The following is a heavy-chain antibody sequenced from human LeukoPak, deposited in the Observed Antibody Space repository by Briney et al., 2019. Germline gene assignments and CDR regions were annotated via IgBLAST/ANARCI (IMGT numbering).Heavy chain of an antibody. V-gene: IGHV3-23*01. Sequence: GGSLRLSCAASGFTFSSYAMSWVRQAPGKGLEWVSAISGSGGSTYYADSVKGRFTISRDNSKNTLYLQMNSLRAEDTAVYYCAKASVYYDSSGYPPYYYGMDVWGQGTTVTVSS. CDR2: ISGSGGST. CDR1: GFTFSSYA. CDR3: AKASVYYDSSGYPPYYYGMDV. J-gene: IGHJ6*02. D-gene: IGHD3-22*01.